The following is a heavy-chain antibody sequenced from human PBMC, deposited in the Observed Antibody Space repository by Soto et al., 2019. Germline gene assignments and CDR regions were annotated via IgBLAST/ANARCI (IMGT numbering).Heavy chain of an antibody. Sequence: ASETLSLTCTVSGGSISSGDYYWSWIRQPPGKGLEWIGYIYYSGSTYYNPSLKSRVTISVDTSKNQFSLKLSSVTAADTAVYYCARESYDFWSGYFHFDYWGQGTLVTVSS. CDR1: GGSISSGDYY. J-gene: IGHJ4*02. CDR2: IYYSGST. D-gene: IGHD3-3*01. V-gene: IGHV4-30-4*01. CDR3: ARESYDFWSGYFHFDY.